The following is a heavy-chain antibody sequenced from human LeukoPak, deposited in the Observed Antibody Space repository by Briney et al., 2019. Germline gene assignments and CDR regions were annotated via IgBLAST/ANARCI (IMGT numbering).Heavy chain of an antibody. V-gene: IGHV3-30*04. CDR2: ISYDGSNK. CDR3: ARVEARSYSSGWYSPYYYYMDV. CDR1: GFTFSSYA. Sequence: GGSLRLSCAASGFTFSSYAMHWVRQAPGKGLEWVAVISYDGSNKYYADSVKGRFTISRDNSKNTLYLQMNSLRAEDTAVYYCARVEARSYSSGWYSPYYYYMDVWGKGTTVTVSS. J-gene: IGHJ6*03. D-gene: IGHD6-19*01.